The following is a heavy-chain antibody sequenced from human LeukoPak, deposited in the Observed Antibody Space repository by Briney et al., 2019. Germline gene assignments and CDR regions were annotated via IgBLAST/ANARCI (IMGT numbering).Heavy chain of an antibody. CDR2: IYYSGST. Sequence: SETLSLTCTVSGGSISSGGYYWSWIRQHPGKGLEWIGYIYYSGSTYYNPSLKSRVTISVDTSKNQFSLKLSSVTAADTAVYYRAREGYCSGGSCYVGWFDPWGQGTLVTVSS. J-gene: IGHJ5*02. CDR3: AREGYCSGGSCYVGWFDP. D-gene: IGHD2-15*01. V-gene: IGHV4-31*03. CDR1: GGSISSGGYY.